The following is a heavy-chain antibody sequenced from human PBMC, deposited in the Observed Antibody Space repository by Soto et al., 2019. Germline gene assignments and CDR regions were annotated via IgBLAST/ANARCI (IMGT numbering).Heavy chain of an antibody. D-gene: IGHD4-17*01. CDR2: IYYSGST. CDR3: ARAFRDYGDYGGGYWFDP. Sequence: PSETLSLTCTVSGGSISSGGYYWSWIRQHPGKGLEWIGYIYYSGSTYYNPSLKSRVTISVDTSKNQFSLKLSSVTAADTAVYYCARAFRDYGDYGGGYWFDPWGQGTLVTVSS. CDR1: GGSISSGGYY. V-gene: IGHV4-31*03. J-gene: IGHJ5*02.